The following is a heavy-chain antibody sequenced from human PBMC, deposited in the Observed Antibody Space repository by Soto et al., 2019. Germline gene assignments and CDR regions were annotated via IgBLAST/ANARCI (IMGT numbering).Heavy chain of an antibody. CDR3: ARQPDLTSGWYFDY. Sequence: QLQLQESGPGPVKPSETLSLTCTVSGGSSSSNNYYWGWVRQPPGKGPEWIGSLYSSGTTYYNPSLKSRVTLSVDTSKNNFSLKLSSVTAADTAVYYCARQPDLTSGWYFDYWGQGTLVTVSS. V-gene: IGHV4-39*01. J-gene: IGHJ4*02. CDR1: GGSSSSNNYY. CDR2: LYSSGTT. D-gene: IGHD6-19*01.